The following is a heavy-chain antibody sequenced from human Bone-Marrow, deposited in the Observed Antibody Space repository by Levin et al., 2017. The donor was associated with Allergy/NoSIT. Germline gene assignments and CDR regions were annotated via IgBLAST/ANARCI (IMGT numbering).Heavy chain of an antibody. Sequence: ASVKVSCKASGGTFSSYAISWVRQAPGQGLEWMGGIIPIFGTANYAQKFQGRVTITADESTSTAYMELSSLRSEDTAVYYCARDRSTAMGAFDYWGQGTLVTVSS. D-gene: IGHD5-18*01. V-gene: IGHV1-69*13. CDR1: GGTFSSYA. J-gene: IGHJ4*02. CDR2: IIPIFGTA. CDR3: ARDRSTAMGAFDY.